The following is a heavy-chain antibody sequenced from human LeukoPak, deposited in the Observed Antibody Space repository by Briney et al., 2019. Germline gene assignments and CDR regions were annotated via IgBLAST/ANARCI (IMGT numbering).Heavy chain of an antibody. CDR3: ARGRYYGRGDYFDY. J-gene: IGHJ4*02. D-gene: IGHD3-10*02. CDR1: GFAFSSYD. Sequence: GGSLRLSCAASGFAFSSYDMNWVRQAPGKGLEGVASISNDGKNKYYADSVKGRFTIFRDNSKNTLYLQMNSLRAEGTAVYYCARGRYYGRGDYFDYWGQGTLVTVSS. CDR2: ISNDGKNK. V-gene: IGHV3-30*04.